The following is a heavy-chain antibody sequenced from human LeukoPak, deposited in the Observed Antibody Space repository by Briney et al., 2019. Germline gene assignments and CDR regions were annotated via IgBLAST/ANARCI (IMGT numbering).Heavy chain of an antibody. CDR2: IYYSGST. Sequence: SETLSLTCTVSGGSISSYYWSWIRQPPGKGLEWIGYIYYSGSTNYNPSLKSRVTISVDTSKNQFSLKLSSVTAADTAVYYCAALRRDGYNLDYWGQGTLVTVSS. CDR1: GGSISSYY. CDR3: AALRRDGYNLDY. J-gene: IGHJ4*02. D-gene: IGHD5-24*01. V-gene: IGHV4-59*01.